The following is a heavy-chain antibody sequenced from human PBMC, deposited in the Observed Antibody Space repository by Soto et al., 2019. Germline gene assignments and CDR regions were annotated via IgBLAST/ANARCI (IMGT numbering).Heavy chain of an antibody. J-gene: IGHJ4*02. CDR2: INHSGST. CDR1: GGSFSGYY. Sequence: SETLSLTCAVYGGSFSGYYCSWIRQPPGKGLEWVGEINHSGSTNYNPSLKSRVTISVDTSKNQFSLKLSSVTAADTAVYYCARGLRGYYDFWSGYLTRTYFDYWGQGTLVTVSS. V-gene: IGHV4-34*01. D-gene: IGHD3-3*01. CDR3: ARGLRGYYDFWSGYLTRTYFDY.